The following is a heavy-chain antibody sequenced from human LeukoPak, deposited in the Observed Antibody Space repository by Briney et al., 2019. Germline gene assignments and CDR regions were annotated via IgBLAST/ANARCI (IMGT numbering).Heavy chain of an antibody. CDR2: INPSSGST. Sequence: ASVKVSCKASGYTFTNYCIHWVRQAPGQGLEWMGIINPSSGSTNYAQKFQGRVTMTRDTSTSTVYMDLTRLRSEDTAVYYCARVRSSGYYYKAFDIWGQGTMVTVSS. D-gene: IGHD3-22*01. CDR3: ARVRSSGYYYKAFDI. J-gene: IGHJ3*02. CDR1: GYTFTNYC. V-gene: IGHV1-46*01.